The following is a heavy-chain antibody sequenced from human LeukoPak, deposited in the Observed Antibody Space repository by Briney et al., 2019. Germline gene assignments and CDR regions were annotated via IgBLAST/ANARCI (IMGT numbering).Heavy chain of an antibody. CDR1: GASITSGTYY. CDR3: ARVDSRDTFHFDY. V-gene: IGHV4-31*03. J-gene: IGHJ4*02. D-gene: IGHD6-13*01. CDR2: IYYTGTT. Sequence: SETLSLTCTVSGASITSGTYYWRWLRQHPGKGLEWIGYIYYTGTTDYNPSLKSRVTISRDTSKNQFSLSLSCVTAEDTAVFYCARVDSRDTFHFDYWGQGSLVTVSS.